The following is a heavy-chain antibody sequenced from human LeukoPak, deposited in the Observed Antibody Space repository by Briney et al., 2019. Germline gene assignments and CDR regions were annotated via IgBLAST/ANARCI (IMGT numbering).Heavy chain of an antibody. Sequence: ASVKVSCKASGGTFSSYAISWVRQAPGQGLEWMGGIIPIFGTANYAQKFQGRVTMTRDTSTSTVYMELSSLRSEDTAVYYCARDDPEDSYYYYMDVWGKGTTVTISS. CDR2: IIPIFGTA. J-gene: IGHJ6*03. V-gene: IGHV1-69*05. D-gene: IGHD2-15*01. CDR3: ARDDPEDSYYYYMDV. CDR1: GGTFSSYA.